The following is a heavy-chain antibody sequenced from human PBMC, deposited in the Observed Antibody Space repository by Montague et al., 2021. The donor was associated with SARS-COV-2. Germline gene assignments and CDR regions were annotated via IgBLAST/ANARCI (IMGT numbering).Heavy chain of an antibody. Sequence: PALVKPTQTLTLTCTFSGFSLRTAGTCVSWIRQPPGKAPQWLARIDWDGDKYYSRTLETRVSVSTDTAKTQVVLTMTNVDPMDTATYYCARLSGVAPRCYYAGMDVWGQGTAVTVSS. CDR2: IDWDGDK. V-gene: IGHV2-70*11. D-gene: IGHD7-27*01. J-gene: IGHJ6*02. CDR1: GFSLRTAGTC. CDR3: ARLSGVAPRCYYAGMDV.